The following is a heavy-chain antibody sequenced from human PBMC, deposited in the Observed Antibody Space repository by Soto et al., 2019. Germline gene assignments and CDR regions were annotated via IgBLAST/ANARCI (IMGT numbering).Heavy chain of an antibody. J-gene: IGHJ6*02. Sequence: GESLKISCKGSGYSFTSYWIGWVRQMPGKGLEWMGIIYPGDSDTRYSPSFQGQVTISADKSTSTAYLQWSSLKASDTAMYYCARHITMVRGVIPYYYGMDVWGQGTTVTVSS. D-gene: IGHD3-10*01. CDR1: GYSFTSYW. CDR3: ARHITMVRGVIPYYYGMDV. CDR2: IYPGDSDT. V-gene: IGHV5-51*01.